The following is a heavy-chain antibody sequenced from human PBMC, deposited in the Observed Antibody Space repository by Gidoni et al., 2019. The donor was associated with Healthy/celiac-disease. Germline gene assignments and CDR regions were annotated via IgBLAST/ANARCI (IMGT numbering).Heavy chain of an antibody. D-gene: IGHD3-22*01. CDR2: IYYSGST. J-gene: IGHJ4*02. Sequence: QVQLQESGPGLVKPSETLSLTCTVSGGSISSYYWSWIRQPPGKGLEWIGYIYYSGSTNYNPSLKSRVTISVDTSKNQFSLKLSSVTAADTAVYYCARAGYYDSSGYWFSDPPTRVGYFDYWGQGTLVTVSS. V-gene: IGHV4-59*01. CDR1: GGSISSYY. CDR3: ARAGYYDSSGYWFSDPPTRVGYFDY.